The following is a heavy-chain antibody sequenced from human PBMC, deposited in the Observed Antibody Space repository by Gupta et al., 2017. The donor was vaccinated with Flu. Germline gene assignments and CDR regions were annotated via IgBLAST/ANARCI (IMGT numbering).Heavy chain of an antibody. CDR1: GGSFSGYY. CDR3: ARGLGYCSGGSCYSGKVYYYGMDV. CDR2: INHSGST. J-gene: IGHJ6*02. D-gene: IGHD2-15*01. V-gene: IGHV4-34*01. Sequence: QVQLQQWGAGLLKPSETLSLTCAVYGGSFSGYYWSWIRQPPGKGLEWIGEINHSGSTNYNPSLKSRVTISVDTSKNQFSLKLSSVTAADTAVYYCARGLGYCSGGSCYSGKVYYYGMDVWGQGTTVTVSS.